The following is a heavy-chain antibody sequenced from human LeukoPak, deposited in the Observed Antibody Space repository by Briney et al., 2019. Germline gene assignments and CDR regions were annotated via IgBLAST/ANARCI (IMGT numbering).Heavy chain of an antibody. Sequence: SVKVSCKASGGTFSSYAISWVRQAPGQGLEWMGGIIPIFGTANYAQKFQGRVTITADESTSTAYVELRSLRSDDTAVYYCARDLKRSRARWENLGFDPWGQGTLVTVSS. J-gene: IGHJ5*02. CDR3: ARDLKRSRARWENLGFDP. V-gene: IGHV1-69*01. CDR1: GGTFSSYA. CDR2: IIPIFGTA. D-gene: IGHD1-26*01.